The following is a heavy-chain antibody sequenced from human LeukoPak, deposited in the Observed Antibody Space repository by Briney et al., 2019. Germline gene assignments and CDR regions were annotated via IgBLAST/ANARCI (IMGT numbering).Heavy chain of an antibody. CDR2: ISVYTGNT. J-gene: IGHJ3*02. CDR1: GYSFTSYG. V-gene: IGHV1-18*01. D-gene: IGHD1-26*01. Sequence: ASVKVSCKASGYSFTSYGISWVRQAPGQGLEWMGWISVYTGNTIYAQKLQGRVTITTDTSTNTAYMELRSLTSDDTAVYYCARAVGATLRDGFDIWGQGTKVTVSS. CDR3: ARAVGATLRDGFDI.